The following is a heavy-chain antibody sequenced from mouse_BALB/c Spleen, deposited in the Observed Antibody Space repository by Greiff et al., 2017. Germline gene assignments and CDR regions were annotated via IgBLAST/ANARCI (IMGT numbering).Heavy chain of an antibody. Sequence: VKLMESGAELVRPGSSVKISCKASGYAFSSYWMNWVKQRPGQGLEWIGQIYPGDGDTNYNGKFKGKATLTADKSSSTAYMQLSSLTSEDSAVYFCARFYGDYWGQGTTLTVSS. CDR3: ARFYGDY. V-gene: IGHV1-80*01. CDR1: GYAFSSYW. D-gene: IGHD1-1*02. CDR2: IYPGDGDT. J-gene: IGHJ2*01.